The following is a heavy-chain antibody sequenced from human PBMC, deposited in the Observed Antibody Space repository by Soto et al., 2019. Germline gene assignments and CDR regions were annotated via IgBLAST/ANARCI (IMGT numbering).Heavy chain of an antibody. CDR3: ARGIATGQLDP. D-gene: IGHD2-15*01. CDR1: GYTFTRYT. J-gene: IGHJ5*02. V-gene: IGHV1-3*01. CDR2: INPDDGNT. Sequence: ASVKVSCKASGYTFTRYTMNWVRQAPGQRLEWMGWINPDDGNTKSSQKFQDRVIITRDTSASTAYMDLSSLRSEDTAVYYCARGIATGQLDPWGQGTLVTVSS.